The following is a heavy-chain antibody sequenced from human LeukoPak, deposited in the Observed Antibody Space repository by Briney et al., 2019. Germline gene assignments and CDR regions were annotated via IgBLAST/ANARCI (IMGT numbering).Heavy chain of an antibody. CDR2: INPNIGAT. J-gene: IGHJ4*02. CDR3: ARGQLTDDLDY. D-gene: IGHD4/OR15-4a*01. Sequence: ASATVSCKASGYTFTGYFMHWVRQAPGQGLEWIGWINPNIGATKYARKFQGRVTMTRDTSISTAYMEVSRLRSDDTAVYYCARGQLTDDLDYWGQGTLVTASA. CDR1: GYTFTGYF. V-gene: IGHV1-2*02.